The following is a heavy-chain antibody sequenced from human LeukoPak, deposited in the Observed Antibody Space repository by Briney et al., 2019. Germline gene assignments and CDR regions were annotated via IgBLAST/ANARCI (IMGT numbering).Heavy chain of an antibody. CDR2: ISSSGSTI. CDR1: GFTFSSYE. J-gene: IGHJ6*03. D-gene: IGHD6-19*01. V-gene: IGHV3-48*03. Sequence: GGSLRLSCAASGFTFSSYEMNWVRQAPGKGLEWVSYISSSGSTIYYADSVKGRFTIYRDNAKNSLYLQMNSLRAEDTAVYYCARDRVAVAGTISYYYYYYMDVWGKGTTVTVSS. CDR3: ARDRVAVAGTISYYYYYYMDV.